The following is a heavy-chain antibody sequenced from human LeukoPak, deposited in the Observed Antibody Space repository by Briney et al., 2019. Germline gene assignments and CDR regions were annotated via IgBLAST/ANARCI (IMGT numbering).Heavy chain of an antibody. CDR2: IHGGGYT. D-gene: IGHD5-12*01. CDR3: AQRQGPMSGDYDYFDP. CDR1: GGSVIDYY. J-gene: IGHJ5*02. Sequence: PSETLSLTCTVSGGSVIDYYWSWLRQPPGQGLEWIAYIHGGGYTNYNPSLRSRVTISVDTSKNQFSLRMTSLTAADTAVYYCAQRQGPMSGDYDYFDPWGRGTLVTVSS. V-gene: IGHV4-4*09.